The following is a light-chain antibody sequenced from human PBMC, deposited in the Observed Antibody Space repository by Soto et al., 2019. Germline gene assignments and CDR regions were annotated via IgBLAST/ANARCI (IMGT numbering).Light chain of an antibody. V-gene: IGKV1-12*01. CDR3: QQADSFPFT. Sequence: DIQMTQSPSSVSASVGDSVTITCRASQGISRWLAWYQQKPGKAPNLLIYAASSLHSGVPSRFRGAGSGTEFTLTISSLQPVDSATYYCQQADSFPFTFGPGTTVDI. CDR1: QGISRW. CDR2: AAS. J-gene: IGKJ3*01.